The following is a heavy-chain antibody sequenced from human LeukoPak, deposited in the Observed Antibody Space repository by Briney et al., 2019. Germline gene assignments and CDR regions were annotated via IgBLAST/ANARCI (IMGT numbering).Heavy chain of an antibody. Sequence: SETLSLTCTVSGGSISSYYWSWIRQPAGKGLEWIGRIYTSGSTNYNASLKGRVSMSVDTSKNQFSLKLSSVTAADTAVFYCARENSGSYREFDYWGQGTWSPSRQ. CDR1: GGSISSYY. CDR2: IYTSGST. D-gene: IGHD1-26*01. J-gene: IGHJ4*02. V-gene: IGHV4-4*07. CDR3: ARENSGSYREFDY.